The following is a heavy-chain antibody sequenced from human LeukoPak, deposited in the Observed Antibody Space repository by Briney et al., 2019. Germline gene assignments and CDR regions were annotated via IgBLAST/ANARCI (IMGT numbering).Heavy chain of an antibody. CDR2: IRYDGSNK. CDR3: AKEMYSSGWSHDAFDI. Sequence: GGSLRLSCAASGFTFSNYGMHWVRQAPGKGLEWVAFIRYDGSNKSYADSVKGRFTISRDNAKNSLYLQMNSLRAEDMALYYCAKEMYSSGWSHDAFDIWGQGTMVTVSS. D-gene: IGHD6-19*01. CDR1: GFTFSNYG. J-gene: IGHJ3*02. V-gene: IGHV3-30*02.